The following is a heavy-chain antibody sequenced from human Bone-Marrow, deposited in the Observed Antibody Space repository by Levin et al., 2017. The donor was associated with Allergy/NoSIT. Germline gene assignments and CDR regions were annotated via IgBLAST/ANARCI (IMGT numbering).Heavy chain of an antibody. CDR2: ITITGTTK. CDR3: ARVPGDYSSTHYNSYYGMDV. Sequence: TGGSLRLSCAASGFRFSDYYMTWVRLAPGKGLEWISYITITGTTKYYADSVEGRFTISRDNGENSLYLQMDSLRADDTAVYYCARVPGDYSSTHYNSYYGMDVWGQGTTVTVSS. D-gene: IGHD6-13*01. CDR1: GFRFSDYY. J-gene: IGHJ6*02. V-gene: IGHV3-11*01.